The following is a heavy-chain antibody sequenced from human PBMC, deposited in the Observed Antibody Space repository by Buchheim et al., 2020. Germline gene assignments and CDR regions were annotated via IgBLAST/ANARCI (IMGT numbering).Heavy chain of an antibody. J-gene: IGHJ6*02. V-gene: IGHV3-48*03. Sequence: EVQLVESGGGLVLPGGSLRLSCAVAGFTFSSFELNWVRQAPGKGLEWVSYISSSGSTKYYADSVKGRFTISRDNADNSMYLQMNSLRVEDTAAYYCASLKGRTGTGYGMDVWGQGTT. CDR3: ASLKGRTGTGYGMDV. CDR2: ISSSGSTK. D-gene: IGHD1-1*01. CDR1: GFTFSSFE.